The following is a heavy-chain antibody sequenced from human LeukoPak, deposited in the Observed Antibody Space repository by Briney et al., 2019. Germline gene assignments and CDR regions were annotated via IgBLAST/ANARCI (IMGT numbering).Heavy chain of an antibody. J-gene: IGHJ4*02. CDR2: IKQDGNEK. V-gene: IGHV3-7*01. Sequence: GGSLRLSCAASGFRFNTYWMSWVRQAPGKGLEWVANIKQDGNEKYYADSVKGRFTISRDNGKNSLDLQMNSLRADDTAVYYCARDTLEEREDANYAVYYFDYWGQGTVVTVSS. CDR3: ARDTLEEREDANYAVYYFDY. D-gene: IGHD4/OR15-4a*01. CDR1: GFRFNTYW.